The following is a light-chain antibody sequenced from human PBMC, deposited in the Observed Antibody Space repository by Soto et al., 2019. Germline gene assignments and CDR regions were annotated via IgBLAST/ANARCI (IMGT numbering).Light chain of an antibody. J-gene: IGLJ3*02. CDR3: CSSAGSDTWV. Sequence: QSALTQPRSVSGSPGQSVTISCTGTSSDIVNYNLVSWYQQHPGKAPKLIIYYVTGRPSGVPDRFSGSKSGNTASLTISGLQAEDEADYYCCSSAGSDTWVFGGGTQLTAL. V-gene: IGLV2-11*01. CDR2: YVT. CDR1: SSDIVNYNL.